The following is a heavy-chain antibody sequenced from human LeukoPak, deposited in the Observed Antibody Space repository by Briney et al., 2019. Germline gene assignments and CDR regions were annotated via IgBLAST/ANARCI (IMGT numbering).Heavy chain of an antibody. V-gene: IGHV1-24*01. CDR3: ATVYGSGSYQLDY. J-gene: IGHJ4*02. CDR1: GYTLTELS. CDR2: FDPEDGET. Sequence: ASVKVSCKVSGYTLTELSMHWVRQAPGKGLERMGGFDPEDGETIYAQKFQGRVTMTEDTSTDTAYMELSSLRSEDTAVYYCATVYGSGSYQLDYWGQGTLVTVSS. D-gene: IGHD3-10*01.